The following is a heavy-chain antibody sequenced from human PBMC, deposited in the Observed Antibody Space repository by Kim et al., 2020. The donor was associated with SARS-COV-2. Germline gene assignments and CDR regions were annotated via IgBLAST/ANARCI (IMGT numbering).Heavy chain of an antibody. CDR2: IYDSGST. CDR1: GGSISSRNYY. D-gene: IGHD2-2*01. Sequence: SETLSLTCTVSGGSISSRNYYWGWIRQSPGQGLEWIGSIYDSGSTYYNPSLKSRVTISVDTSKNQFSLKVSSVTAADTAVYYCAASATTCSRTYCHDDGFDIWGKGAVVTVSS. V-gene: IGHV4-39*01. J-gene: IGHJ3*02. CDR3: AASATTCSRTYCHDDGFDI.